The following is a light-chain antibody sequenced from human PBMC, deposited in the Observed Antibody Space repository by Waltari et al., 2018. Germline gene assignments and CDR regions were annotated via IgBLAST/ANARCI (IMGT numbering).Light chain of an antibody. CDR1: SYEVATYNL. J-gene: IGLJ2*01. Sequence: QSALTQPASVAGSPGQSITISCTGPSYEVATYNLVSWYQQHPGKAPKLIIFEINKRPSGVSNRFSGSKSGNTASLTISGLQAEDEADYYCCSYVGSGTLKFGGGTKVTVL. CDR2: EIN. V-gene: IGLV2-23*02. CDR3: CSYVGSGTLK.